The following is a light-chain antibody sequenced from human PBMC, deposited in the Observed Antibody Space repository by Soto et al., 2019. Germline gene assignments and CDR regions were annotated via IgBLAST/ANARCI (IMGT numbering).Light chain of an antibody. V-gene: IGLV1-51*01. CDR2: DNL. J-gene: IGLJ3*02. Sequence: QSVLTQSPSVSAAPGQTVSISCSGTSSNIENNYVSWYQVLPKTAPKLLIYDNLKRPSGIPDRFSGSKSGTSATLVITGLQTGDEADYYCGTWESSRNWVFGGGTRLT. CDR1: SSNIENNY. CDR3: GTWESSRNWV.